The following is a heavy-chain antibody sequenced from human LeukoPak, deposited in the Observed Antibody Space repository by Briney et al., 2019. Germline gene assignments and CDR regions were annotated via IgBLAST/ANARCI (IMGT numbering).Heavy chain of an antibody. D-gene: IGHD6-13*01. J-gene: IGHJ4*02. CDR2: ISWNSGSI. CDR1: GFTFDDYA. Sequence: GGSLRLSCAASGFTFDDYAMHWVRQAPGKGLEWVSGISWNSGSIGYADSVKGRFTISRDNAKNSLYLQMNSLRAEDMALYYCAKEGSSWSTFDYWGQGTLVTVSS. CDR3: AKEGSSWSTFDY. V-gene: IGHV3-9*03.